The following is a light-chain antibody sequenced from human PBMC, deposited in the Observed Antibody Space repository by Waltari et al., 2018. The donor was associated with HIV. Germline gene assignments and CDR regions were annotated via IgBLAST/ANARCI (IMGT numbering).Light chain of an antibody. CDR2: GSS. Sequence: EIVLTQSPATLSLSPGERATLSSRTSQSVSSSYLAWYQQKPGQAPRLLIYGSSSRATGMPDRFSGSGSGTDFTLTISRLEPEDFAVYYCQQYGSSPATFGQGTRLEIK. V-gene: IGKV3-20*01. J-gene: IGKJ5*01. CDR1: QSVSSSY. CDR3: QQYGSSPAT.